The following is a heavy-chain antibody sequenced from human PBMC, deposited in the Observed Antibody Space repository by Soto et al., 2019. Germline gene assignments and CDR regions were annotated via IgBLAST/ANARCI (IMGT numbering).Heavy chain of an antibody. CDR2: IIPIFGTA. Sequence: GASVKVSCKASGGTFSSYAISWVRQAPGQGLEWMGGIIPIFGTANYAQKFQGRVTITADESTSTAYMELSSLRSEDTAVYYCARGGATVTSSPGAFDIWGQGTIVTVSS. CDR3: ARGGATVTSSPGAFDI. V-gene: IGHV1-69*13. D-gene: IGHD4-4*01. J-gene: IGHJ3*02. CDR1: GGTFSSYA.